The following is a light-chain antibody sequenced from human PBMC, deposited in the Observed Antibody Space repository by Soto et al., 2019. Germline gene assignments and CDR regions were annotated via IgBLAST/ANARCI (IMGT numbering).Light chain of an antibody. CDR1: SSDIGGNNY. J-gene: IGLJ3*02. CDR3: SSFGGSKV. CDR2: EVF. V-gene: IGLV2-8*01. Sequence: QSAPTQPPSASGSPGQSVPLSCSGSSSDIGGNNYVSWYQQHPGKAPKLLIYEVFKRPSGVPDRFSGSKSGNTASLTVSGLQPEDEADYYCSSFGGSKVFGGGTKLTVL.